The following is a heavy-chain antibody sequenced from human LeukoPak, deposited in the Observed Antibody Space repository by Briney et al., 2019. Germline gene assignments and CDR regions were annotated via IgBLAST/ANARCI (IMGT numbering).Heavy chain of an antibody. V-gene: IGHV3-9*03. CDR3: AKWDSRGAFDY. CDR2: ISWNSGSI. Sequence: GRSLRLSCAASGFTFDDYAMHWVQQAPGKGLEWVSGISWNSGSIGYADSVKGRFTISRDNAKNSLYLQMNSLRAEDMALYYCAKWDSRGAFDYWGQGTLVTVSS. D-gene: IGHD1-26*01. J-gene: IGHJ4*02. CDR1: GFTFDDYA.